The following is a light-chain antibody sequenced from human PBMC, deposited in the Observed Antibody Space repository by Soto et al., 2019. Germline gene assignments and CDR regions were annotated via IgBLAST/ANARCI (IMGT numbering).Light chain of an antibody. CDR3: QQFDSNPLT. Sequence: AIQVTQSPSSLSASVGDRVNITCRASQGISSALVWYQQKPGQAPKLLIYDASTLETGVPSRFSGSGYGTDFTLTISSLQPGDVATYSCQQFDSNPLTFGGGTKVEI. J-gene: IGKJ4*01. CDR2: DAS. CDR1: QGISSA. V-gene: IGKV1-13*02.